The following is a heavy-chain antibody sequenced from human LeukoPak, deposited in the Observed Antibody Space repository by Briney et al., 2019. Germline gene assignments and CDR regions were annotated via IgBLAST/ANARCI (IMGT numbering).Heavy chain of an antibody. CDR1: GFTLSSHS. D-gene: IGHD6-19*01. V-gene: IGHV3-21*06. CDR3: ARDPRTSGWFRNTYFFYYMDV. CDR2: ISSTSDYI. J-gene: IGHJ6*03. Sequence: KSGGSLRLSCVASGFTLSSHSMNWVRQAPGKGLEWVSSISSTSDYIHHANSLKGRFTISRDNAKNSLYLQMNSLRAEDTAVYYCARDPRTSGWFRNTYFFYYMDVWGKGTTVTVSS.